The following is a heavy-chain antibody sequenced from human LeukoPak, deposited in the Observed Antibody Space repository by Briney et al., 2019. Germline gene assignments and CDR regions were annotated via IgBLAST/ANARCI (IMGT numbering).Heavy chain of an antibody. J-gene: IGHJ4*02. CDR1: GYTFTGYY. CDR2: IIPIFGTA. Sequence: SVKVSCKASGYTFTGYYMHWVRQAPGQGLEWMGGIIPIFGTANYAQKFQGRVTITADESTSTAYMELSSLRSEDTAVYYCARDEGAVAGTAPFDYWGQGTLVTVSS. D-gene: IGHD6-19*01. CDR3: ARDEGAVAGTAPFDY. V-gene: IGHV1-69*13.